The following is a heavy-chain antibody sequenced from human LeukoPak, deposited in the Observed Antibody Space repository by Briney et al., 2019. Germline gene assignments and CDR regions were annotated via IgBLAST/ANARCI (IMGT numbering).Heavy chain of an antibody. D-gene: IGHD5-24*01. Sequence: GGSLRLSCAASGFTFSNYGMHWVRQAPGKGLEWVAIISYDGSNKFYADSVQGRFTISRDNSKNTLYLQMNSLGAEDTAVYYCITARRNANGYFAFDYWGQGALVAVSS. CDR2: ISYDGSNK. V-gene: IGHV3-30*03. CDR3: ITARRNANGYFAFDY. CDR1: GFTFSNYG. J-gene: IGHJ4*02.